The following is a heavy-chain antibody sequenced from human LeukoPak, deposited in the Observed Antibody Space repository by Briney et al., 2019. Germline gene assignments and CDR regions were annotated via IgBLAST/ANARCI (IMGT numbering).Heavy chain of an antibody. D-gene: IGHD2-2*01. CDR1: GGSIRSGSFY. Sequence: PSETLSLTCTVSGGSIRSGSFYWTWIRQHPGKGLEWIGYIYYSGTTYYNPPLKSRVSISIDTSKNQFALKLSSVTAADTAVYYCARVRVAETSDAFDIWGQGTMVTVSS. CDR2: IYYSGTT. J-gene: IGHJ3*02. V-gene: IGHV4-31*03. CDR3: ARVRVAETSDAFDI.